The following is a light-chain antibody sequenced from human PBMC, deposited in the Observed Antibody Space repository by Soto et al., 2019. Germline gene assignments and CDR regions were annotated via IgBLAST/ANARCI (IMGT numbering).Light chain of an antibody. CDR3: QQLRMYPSA. J-gene: IGKJ4*01. V-gene: IGKV1-5*03. CDR2: KAS. Sequence: DIQMTQSPSTLSASVGDRGTITCRASQSISSWLAWYQQKPGKAPKLLIYKASSLESGVPSRFSGSGSGTDFALTITSLQAEDFATYYCQQLRMYPSAFGGGTKVDIK. CDR1: QSISSW.